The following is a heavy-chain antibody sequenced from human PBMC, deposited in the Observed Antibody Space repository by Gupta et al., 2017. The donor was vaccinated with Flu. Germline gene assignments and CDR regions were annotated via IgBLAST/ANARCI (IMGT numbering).Heavy chain of an antibody. V-gene: IGHV4-39*01. D-gene: IGHD6-19*01. Sequence: QLQLQESGPGLVKPSETLSLTCTVSGGSISSSSYYWGWIRQPPGKGLEWIGSIYYSGSTYYNPSLKSRVTISGDTSKNQFSLKLSSVTAADTAVYYCARLAYSSGWYFDYWGQGTLVTVSS. CDR3: ARLAYSSGWYFDY. J-gene: IGHJ4*02. CDR2: IYYSGST. CDR1: GGSISSSSYY.